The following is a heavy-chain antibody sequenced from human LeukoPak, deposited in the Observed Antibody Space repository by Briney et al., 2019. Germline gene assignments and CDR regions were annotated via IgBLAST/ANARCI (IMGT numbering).Heavy chain of an antibody. Sequence: PSQTLSLTCTVSGGSISSGGSFWSWIRQHPLKGLEWIGYIYYTESTYYNPSLKSRLSISLDTSKNQLSLKLTSVTAADTAVYYCARLDTSHYYMDVWGQGTTVTVSS. J-gene: IGHJ6*03. D-gene: IGHD3-22*01. CDR1: GGSISSGGSF. CDR2: IYYTEST. V-gene: IGHV4-31*03. CDR3: ARLDTSHYYMDV.